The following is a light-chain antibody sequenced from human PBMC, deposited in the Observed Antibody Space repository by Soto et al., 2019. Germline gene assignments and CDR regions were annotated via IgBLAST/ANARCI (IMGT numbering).Light chain of an antibody. CDR2: DAS. CDR3: QQYNSYPWT. J-gene: IGKJ1*01. V-gene: IGKV1-5*01. CDR1: QSISSW. Sequence: DIQMTQSPSTLSSSPGDRATITCRASQSISSWLAWYQQKPGKAPKLLIYDASSLESGVPSRFSGSGSGTEFTLTISSLQPEDFATYYCQQYNSYPWTFGQGTKVEIK.